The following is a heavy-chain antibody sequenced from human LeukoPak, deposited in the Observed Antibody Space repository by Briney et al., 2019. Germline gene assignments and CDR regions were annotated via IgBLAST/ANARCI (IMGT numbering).Heavy chain of an antibody. V-gene: IGHV1-24*01. CDR2: FDSEDGET. CDR3: GTESPAAASY. Sequence: ASVKVSCKVSGYTLTELSMHWVRQAPGKGLEWMGGFDSEDGETIYAKKFQGRVTMTEDTSTDTTYMELSSLRSEDTAVYYCGTESPAAASYWGQGTLVTVSS. CDR1: GYTLTELS. D-gene: IGHD6-13*01. J-gene: IGHJ4*02.